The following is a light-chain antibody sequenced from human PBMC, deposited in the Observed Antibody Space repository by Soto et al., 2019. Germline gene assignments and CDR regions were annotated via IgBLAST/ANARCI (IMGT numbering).Light chain of an antibody. CDR3: HYHDSSPEFA. CDR1: QGISSW. J-gene: IGKJ3*01. V-gene: IGKV1-12*01. CDR2: AAF. Sequence: DIQMTQSPSSVSASVGDSVTLSGXXSQGISSWLAWYQQRPGQPPRLLXNAAFSRATGVPDRFSASGSGTEFTLTITRLEPEDYAVYYCHYHDSSPEFAFGPGTKVDIK.